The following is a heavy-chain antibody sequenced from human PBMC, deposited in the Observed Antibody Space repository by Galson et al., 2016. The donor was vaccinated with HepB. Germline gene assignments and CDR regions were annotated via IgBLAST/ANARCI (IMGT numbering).Heavy chain of an antibody. CDR3: ARMRSGGWFDY. CDR2: IYDSGST. D-gene: IGHD6-19*01. CDR1: GSSISSHY. V-gene: IGHV4-59*11. Sequence: ETLSLTCTVSGSSISSHYWSWIRQPPGKGLEWFGYIYDSGSTNYNPSLRSRVTISADTSNNQFSVKVTSVTAADTAVYYCARMRSGGWFDYWGQVTLVTVSS. J-gene: IGHJ4*02.